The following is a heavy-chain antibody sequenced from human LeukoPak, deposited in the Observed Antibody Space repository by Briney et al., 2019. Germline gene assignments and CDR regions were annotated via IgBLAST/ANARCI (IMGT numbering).Heavy chain of an antibody. Sequence: GGSLRLSCAASGFTFSSYAMSWVRQAPGKGLEWISAISGGTMFYADSVRGRFSISRDNSKNIVYLQMNSLRAEDTAIYYCARGNEKGYWGQGTLVVVSS. CDR2: ISGGTM. J-gene: IGHJ4*02. V-gene: IGHV3-23*01. CDR3: ARGNEKGY. CDR1: GFTFSSYA.